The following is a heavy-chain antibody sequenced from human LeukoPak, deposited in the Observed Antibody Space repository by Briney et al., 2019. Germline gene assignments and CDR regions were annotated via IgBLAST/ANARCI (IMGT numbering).Heavy chain of an antibody. Sequence: ASVKVSRKASGYTFTSYDINWVRQATGQGLEWMGWMNPNSGNTGYAQKFQGRVTITRNTSISTAYMELSSLRSEDTAVYYCATLKFTASSGWYADWYFDLWGRGTLVTVSS. CDR2: MNPNSGNT. V-gene: IGHV1-8*03. D-gene: IGHD6-19*01. J-gene: IGHJ2*01. CDR1: GYTFTSYD. CDR3: ATLKFTASSGWYADWYFDL.